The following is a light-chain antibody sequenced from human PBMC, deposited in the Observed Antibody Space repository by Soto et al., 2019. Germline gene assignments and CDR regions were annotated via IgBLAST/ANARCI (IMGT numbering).Light chain of an antibody. V-gene: IGKV1-5*01. Sequence: DIQMTQSPSTLSASVGDRVTITCRASESISTWLAWYQQKPGKSPKLLIYGASNLERGVPSRFSGSGSGTEFTLTISRLQPDDFAAYYCQQYNSFSYTFGPGTKREIK. CDR2: GAS. CDR1: ESISTW. CDR3: QQYNSFSYT. J-gene: IGKJ2*01.